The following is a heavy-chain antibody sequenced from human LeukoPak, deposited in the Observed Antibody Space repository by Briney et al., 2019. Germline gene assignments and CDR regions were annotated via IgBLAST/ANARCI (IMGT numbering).Heavy chain of an antibody. CDR1: GGSISSYY. CDR2: IYYSGST. CDR3: ATQLYYGSGSHHDAFDI. V-gene: IGHV4-59*08. D-gene: IGHD3-10*01. Sequence: PAETLSLTCTASGGSISSYYRSWIRQPPGKGLEWVGYIYYSGSTNYNPSLKSRVTISVDTSKNQFSLKLSSVTAADTAVYYCATQLYYGSGSHHDAFDIWGQGTMVTVSS. J-gene: IGHJ3*02.